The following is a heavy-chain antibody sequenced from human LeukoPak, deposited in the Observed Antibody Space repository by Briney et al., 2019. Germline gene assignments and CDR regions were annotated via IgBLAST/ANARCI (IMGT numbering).Heavy chain of an antibody. CDR2: INAYNGST. CDR1: GYTFTRSG. D-gene: IGHD3-3*01. V-gene: IGHV1-18*01. J-gene: IGHJ4*02. Sequence: VASVKVSCKASGYTFTRSGITWVRQASGQGLEWMGWINAYNGSTNYAQNFQGRVIMTTDPSTNTAYMELRSLRSDDTAVFYCARAFYYGFLSGYYTFDYWGPGTLVTVSS. CDR3: ARAFYYGFLSGYYTFDY.